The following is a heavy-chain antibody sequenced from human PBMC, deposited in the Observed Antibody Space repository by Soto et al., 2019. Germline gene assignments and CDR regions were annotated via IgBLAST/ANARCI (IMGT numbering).Heavy chain of an antibody. CDR2: IYHSGST. D-gene: IGHD6-13*01. Sequence: SETLSLTCAVSGYSISSGYYWGWIRQPPGKGLEWIGSIYHSGSTYYNPSLKSRVTISVDTSKNQFSLKLSSVTAADTAVYYCARGGPQLAYNWFDPRRQGTLVTVS. J-gene: IGHJ5*02. V-gene: IGHV4-38-2*01. CDR1: GYSISSGYY. CDR3: ARGGPQLAYNWFDP.